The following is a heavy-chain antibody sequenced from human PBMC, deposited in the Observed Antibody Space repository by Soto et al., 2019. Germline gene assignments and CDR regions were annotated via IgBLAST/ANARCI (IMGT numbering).Heavy chain of an antibody. Sequence: ALVKVSCKSSGYTLTGFYMHWVRQAPGQGLEWMGWINPNSGGTNYAQKFQGRVTMTRDTSISTVYMELSRLRSDDTAVYYCARYLLLGVTLIPDSWGQGTLVTVSS. CDR2: INPNSGGT. V-gene: IGHV1-2*02. CDR1: GYTLTGFY. J-gene: IGHJ4*02. D-gene: IGHD4-4*01. CDR3: ARYLLLGVTLIPDS.